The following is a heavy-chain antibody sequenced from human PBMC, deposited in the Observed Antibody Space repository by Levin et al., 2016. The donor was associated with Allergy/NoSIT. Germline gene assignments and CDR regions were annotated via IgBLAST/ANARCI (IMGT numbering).Heavy chain of an antibody. CDR3: ARDRYGDYAIEY. CDR2: ISSGSISK. J-gene: IGHJ4*02. D-gene: IGHD4-17*01. V-gene: IGHV3-21*01. CDR1: GFSLRTYR. Sequence: GESLKISCAASGFSLRTYRLNWVRQAPGKGLEWVSYISSGSISKDYADSVKGRFTISRDDAKNSLYLQMNSLRVEDTAVYYCARDRYGDYAIEYWGQGTMVTVSS.